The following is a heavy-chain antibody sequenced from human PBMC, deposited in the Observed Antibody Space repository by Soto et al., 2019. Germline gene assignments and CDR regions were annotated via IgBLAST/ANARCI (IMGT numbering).Heavy chain of an antibody. J-gene: IGHJ6*02. CDR1: GFSLSTSGVG. D-gene: IGHD2-15*01. CDR2: IYWDDDK. V-gene: IGHV2-5*02. CDR3: AYLPCSGGSCYWFSYSGMDV. Sequence: QITLKESGPTLVKPTQTLTLTCTFSGFSLSTSGVGVAWIRQPPGKALEWLALIYWDDDKRYRQSLETRLTVTKDTSKNQVVVSMTNMDSVDTATYYCAYLPCSGGSCYWFSYSGMDVWGQGTTVTVSS.